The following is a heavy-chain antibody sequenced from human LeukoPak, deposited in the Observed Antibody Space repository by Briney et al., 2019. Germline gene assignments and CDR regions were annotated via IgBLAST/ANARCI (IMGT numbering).Heavy chain of an antibody. Sequence: SETLSLTCTVSGGSISTSNYYWGWIRQPPGKGLEWIGNIFYSGSTYYSPSLRSRVTISLDTSKNQFSLKLSSVTAADTAVYYCARLVVVAATGDYWGQGTLVTVSS. J-gene: IGHJ4*02. CDR3: ARLVVVAATGDY. V-gene: IGHV4-39*07. CDR2: IFYSGST. CDR1: GGSISTSNYY. D-gene: IGHD2-15*01.